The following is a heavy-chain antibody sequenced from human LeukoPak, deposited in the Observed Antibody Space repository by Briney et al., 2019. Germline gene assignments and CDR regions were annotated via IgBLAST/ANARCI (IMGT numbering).Heavy chain of an antibody. D-gene: IGHD3-10*01. CDR2: VSDSGDST. CDR1: RFTFANYA. V-gene: IGHV3-23*01. CDR3: AKYYYGSGSPVFDY. Sequence: GGSLRLSCAASRFTFANYAMSWVRQAPGKGLEWISTVSDSGDSTYYADSVKGRFTISRDNSKNTLYLQMNNLRAEDTAVYYCAKYYYGSGSPVFDYWGQGTLVTVSS. J-gene: IGHJ4*02.